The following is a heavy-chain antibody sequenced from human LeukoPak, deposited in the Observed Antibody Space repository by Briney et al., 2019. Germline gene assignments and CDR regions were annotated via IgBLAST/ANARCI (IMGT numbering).Heavy chain of an antibody. CDR3: AXAEGYCSSTSCSTADXFXX. CDR2: IIPIFGTA. D-gene: IGHD2-2*02. CDR1: GGTFSSYA. Sequence: SVKVSCKASGGTFSSYAISWVRQAPGQGLEWMGGIIPIFGTADYAQKFQGRVTITADESTSTAYMELSSLRSEDTAVYYCAXAEGYCSSTSCSTADXFXXWGQXXMVT. V-gene: IGHV1-69*13. J-gene: IGHJ3*01.